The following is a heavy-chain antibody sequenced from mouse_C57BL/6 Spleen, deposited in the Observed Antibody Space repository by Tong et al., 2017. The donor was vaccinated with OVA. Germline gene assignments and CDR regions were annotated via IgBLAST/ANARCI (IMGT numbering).Heavy chain of an antibody. J-gene: IGHJ1*03. CDR3: ARGGLRPRYWYFDV. Sequence: VQLQESGAELARPGASVKLSCKASGYTFTSYGISWVKQRTGQGLEWIGEIYPRSGNTYYNEKFKGKATLTADKSSSTAYMELRSLTSEDSAVYFCARGGLRPRYWYFDVWGTGTTVTVSS. CDR2: IYPRSGNT. CDR1: GYTFTSYG. D-gene: IGHD2-2*01. V-gene: IGHV1-81*01.